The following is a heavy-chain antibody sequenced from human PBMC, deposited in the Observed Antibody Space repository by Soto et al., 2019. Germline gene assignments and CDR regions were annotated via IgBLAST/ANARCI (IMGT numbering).Heavy chain of an antibody. CDR2: MNPNSGNT. CDR3: ARARYQMTHVRIRPTEFDP. V-gene: IGHV1-8*01. CDR1: GYTFTSYD. D-gene: IGHD2-2*01. Sequence: ASVKVSCMASGYTFTSYDINWVRQATGQGLEWMGWMNPNSGNTGYAQKFQGRVTMTRNTSISTAYMELSSLRSEDTAVYYCARARYQMTHVRIRPTEFDPWGQGTLVTVSS. J-gene: IGHJ5*02.